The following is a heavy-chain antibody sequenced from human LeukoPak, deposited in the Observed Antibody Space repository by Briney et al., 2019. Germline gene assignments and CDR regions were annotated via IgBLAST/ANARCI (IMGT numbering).Heavy chain of an antibody. CDR3: ARDRDSSSWYYYYGMDV. CDR2: INPNSGGT. CDR1: GYTFTGYY. V-gene: IGHV1-2*02. D-gene: IGHD6-13*01. Sequence: ASVKVSCKASGYTFTGYYMHWVRQAPGQGLEWMGWINPNSGGTNYAQKFQGRVTMTRDTSISTAYMELSRLRSDDTAVYYCARDRDSSSWYYYYGMDVWGQGTLVTVSS. J-gene: IGHJ6*02.